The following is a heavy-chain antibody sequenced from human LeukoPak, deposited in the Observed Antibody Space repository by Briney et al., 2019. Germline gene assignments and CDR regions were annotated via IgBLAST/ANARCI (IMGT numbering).Heavy chain of an antibody. D-gene: IGHD3-10*01. CDR1: GGSLSSGDYY. Sequence: PSETLSLTCTVSGGSLSSGDYYWGWLRQPPGTGLEWFGYIYYSGSTYYNPSLKSRVTISVDTSKNQFSLKLSSVTAADTAVYYCARARYGSGSSGYFDLWGRGTLVTVSS. CDR3: ARARYGSGSSGYFDL. V-gene: IGHV4-30-4*01. CDR2: IYYSGST. J-gene: IGHJ2*01.